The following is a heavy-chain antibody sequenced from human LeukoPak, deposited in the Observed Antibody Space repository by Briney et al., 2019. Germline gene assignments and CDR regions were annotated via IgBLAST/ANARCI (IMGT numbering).Heavy chain of an antibody. V-gene: IGHV1-2*02. Sequence: ASVKVSCKASGYTFTGYYMHWVRQAPGQGLEWMGWINPNSGGTNYAQKFQGRVTMTRDTSISTAYMELSRLRSDDTAEYYCARDPSGGVAAAGYFDYWGQGTLVTVPS. J-gene: IGHJ4*02. D-gene: IGHD6-13*01. CDR2: INPNSGGT. CDR1: GYTFTGYY. CDR3: ARDPSGGVAAAGYFDY.